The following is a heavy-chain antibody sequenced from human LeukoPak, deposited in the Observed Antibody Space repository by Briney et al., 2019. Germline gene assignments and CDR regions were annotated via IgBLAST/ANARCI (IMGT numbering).Heavy chain of an antibody. D-gene: IGHD1-1*01. CDR2: ISSSSSTI. CDR1: GFTFSSYS. V-gene: IGHV3-48*01. J-gene: IGHJ4*02. Sequence: GGSLRPSCAASGFTFSSYSMNWVRQAPGKGLEWVSYISSSSSTIYYADSVKGRFTISRDNAKNSLYLQMNSLRAEDTAVYYCARDCSAYNWNDGFDYWGQGTLVTVSS. CDR3: ARDCSAYNWNDGFDY.